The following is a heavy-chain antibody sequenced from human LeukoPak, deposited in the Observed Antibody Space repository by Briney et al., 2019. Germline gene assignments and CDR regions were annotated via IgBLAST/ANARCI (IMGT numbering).Heavy chain of an antibody. J-gene: IGHJ4*02. CDR3: ARGGGDYDFWSSYYYFDY. D-gene: IGHD3-3*01. Sequence: EASVKVSCKASGYTFTSYDINWVRQATGQGLEWMGWMNPNSDNTGYAQKFQGRVTMTRNTSISTAYMELSSLRSEDTAVYYCARGGGDYDFWSSYYYFDYWGQGTLVTVSS. CDR1: GYTFTSYD. CDR2: MNPNSDNT. V-gene: IGHV1-8*01.